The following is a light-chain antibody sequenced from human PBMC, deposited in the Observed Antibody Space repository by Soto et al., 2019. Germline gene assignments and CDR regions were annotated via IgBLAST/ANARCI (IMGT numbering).Light chain of an antibody. CDR2: EVN. CDR1: SSDVGGYNY. Sequence: QSVLTQPPSASGTPGQSDAISCPGTSSDVGGYNYVSWYQQHPGNAPKLMIYEVNKRPSGVPDRFCGSKSGNTASLPVSGLQAEDAADSYCSSYAGSSNVFGTGTKVTVL. CDR3: SSYAGSSNV. J-gene: IGLJ1*01. V-gene: IGLV2-8*01.